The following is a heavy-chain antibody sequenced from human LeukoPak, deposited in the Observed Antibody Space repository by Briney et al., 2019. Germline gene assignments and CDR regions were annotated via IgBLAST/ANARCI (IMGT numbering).Heavy chain of an antibody. CDR2: IYHSGRT. J-gene: IGHJ5*02. CDR3: AREGYYDSSGYNWFDP. Sequence: SETLSLTCAVSGGSISSGGYSWSWIRQPPGKGLEWIGYIYHSGRTYYNPSLKSRFTISVDRSKNQFSLRLTSVTAADTAVYYCAREGYYDSSGYNWFDPWGQGTLVTVSS. CDR1: GGSISSGGYS. V-gene: IGHV4-30-2*01. D-gene: IGHD3-22*01.